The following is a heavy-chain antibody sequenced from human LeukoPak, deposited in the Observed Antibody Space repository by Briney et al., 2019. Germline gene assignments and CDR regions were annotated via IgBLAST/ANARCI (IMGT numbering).Heavy chain of an antibody. Sequence: GGSLRLSCAASGFTFSSYGMHWVRQAPGKGLEWVAVISYDGSNKYYADSVKGRFTISRDNSKNTLYLQMNSLRAEDTAVYYCAKGERIVGATTLDYWGQGTLVTVSS. CDR3: AKGERIVGATTLDY. CDR1: GFTFSSYG. D-gene: IGHD1-26*01. J-gene: IGHJ4*02. V-gene: IGHV3-30*18. CDR2: ISYDGSNK.